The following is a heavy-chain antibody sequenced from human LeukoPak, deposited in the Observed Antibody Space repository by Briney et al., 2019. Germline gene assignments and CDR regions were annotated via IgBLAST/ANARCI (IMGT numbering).Heavy chain of an antibody. CDR2: IIPIFGTA. CDR1: GGTFSSYA. CDR3: ARDPEWELPGTVWFDP. Sequence: SVKVSCKASGGTFSSYAISWVRQAPGQGLEWMGRIIPIFGTANYAQKFQGRVTITTEESTSTAYMELSSLRSEDTAVYYCARDPEWELPGTVWFDPWGQGTLVTVSS. V-gene: IGHV1-69*05. J-gene: IGHJ5*02. D-gene: IGHD1-26*01.